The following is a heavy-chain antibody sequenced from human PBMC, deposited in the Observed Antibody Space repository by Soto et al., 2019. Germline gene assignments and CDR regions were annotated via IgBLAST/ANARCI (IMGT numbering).Heavy chain of an antibody. CDR3: ARGLEDNWSGRNYYYYGMDV. D-gene: IGHD3-3*01. CDR1: GCTFSSCA. Sequence: SVKVSCKASGCTFSSCAISWVRQVPGQGLEWMGGIIPMFGITNYGQKFQGRVTITADESTSTAYMELSSMRSDDTAVYYCARGLEDNWSGRNYYYYGMDVWGQGTTVTVSS. CDR2: IIPMFGIT. V-gene: IGHV1-69*13. J-gene: IGHJ6*02.